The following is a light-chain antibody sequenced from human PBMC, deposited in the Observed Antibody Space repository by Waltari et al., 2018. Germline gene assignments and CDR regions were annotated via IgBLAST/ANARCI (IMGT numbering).Light chain of an antibody. CDR2: GKN. V-gene: IGLV3-19*01. CDR3: NSRDSSGNHPHVV. CDR1: SLRSYY. Sequence: SSELTQDPAVSVALGQTVRITCQGDSLRSYYASWYQQKPGQAPVLVIYGKNNRPPGIPDRFSGSSSGNTASLTITGAQAEDEADYYCNSRDSSGNHPHVVFGGGTKLTVL. J-gene: IGLJ2*01.